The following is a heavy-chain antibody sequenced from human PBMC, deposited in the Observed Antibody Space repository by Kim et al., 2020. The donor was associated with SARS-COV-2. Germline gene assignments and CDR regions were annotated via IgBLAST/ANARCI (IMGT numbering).Heavy chain of an antibody. CDR1: GFTFSSYA. D-gene: IGHD7-27*01. V-gene: IGHV3-23*03. Sequence: GGSLRLSCAASGFTFSSYAMSWVRQAPGKGLEWVSVIYGGGSSTYYADSVKGRFTISRDNSKNTLYLQMNSLRAEDTAVYYCAKEIIGVEYYFDDWGQGTLVTVSS. CDR3: AKEIIGVEYYFDD. J-gene: IGHJ4*02. CDR2: IYGGGSST.